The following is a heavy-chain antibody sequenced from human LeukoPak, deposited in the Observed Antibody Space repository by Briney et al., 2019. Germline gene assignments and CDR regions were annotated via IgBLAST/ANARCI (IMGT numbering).Heavy chain of an antibody. CDR1: GYSISSGYY. Sequence: SETLSLTCTVSGYSISSGYYWGWIRQPPGKGLEWIGSIYHSGSTYYNPSLKSRVTISVDTSKNQFSLKLSSVTAADTAVYYCAREGDFWSDYYDLARNWFDPWGQGTLVTVSS. V-gene: IGHV4-38-2*02. CDR2: IYHSGST. CDR3: AREGDFWSDYYDLARNWFDP. D-gene: IGHD3-3*01. J-gene: IGHJ5*02.